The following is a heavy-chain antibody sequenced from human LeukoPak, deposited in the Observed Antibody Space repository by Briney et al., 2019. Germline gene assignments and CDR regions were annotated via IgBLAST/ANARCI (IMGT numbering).Heavy chain of an antibody. D-gene: IGHD4-17*01. Sequence: PGRSLRLSCAASGFTFSSYGLHWVRQAPGKGLEWAALIRSDGNSKNYADSVKGRFTISRDASKKTVFLQMNSLRADDTAVYFCAKWSGDFLSYYLDYWGQGVLVTVSS. CDR2: IRSDGNSK. CDR1: GFTFSSYG. CDR3: AKWSGDFLSYYLDY. J-gene: IGHJ4*02. V-gene: IGHV3-33*06.